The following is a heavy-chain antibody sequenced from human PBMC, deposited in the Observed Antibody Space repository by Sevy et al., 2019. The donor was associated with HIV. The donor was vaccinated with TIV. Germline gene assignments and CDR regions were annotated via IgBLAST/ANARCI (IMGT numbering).Heavy chain of an antibody. J-gene: IGHJ6*02. CDR1: GFIFSHYS. Sequence: GSLRLSCTASGFIFSHYSMNWVRQAPGKGLEWVSSISTSSTYIYYADSVKGRFTISRDNAKNVLDLQMTSLRAEDTAVYQCARDRGVGTSSYGMDVWGQGTTVTVSS. CDR3: ARDRGVGTSSYGMDV. V-gene: IGHV3-21*01. CDR2: ISTSSTYI. D-gene: IGHD1-26*01.